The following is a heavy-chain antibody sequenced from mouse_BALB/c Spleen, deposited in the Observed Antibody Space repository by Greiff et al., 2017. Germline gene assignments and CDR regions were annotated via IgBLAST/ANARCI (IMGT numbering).Heavy chain of an antibody. V-gene: IGHV5-6-3*01. Sequence: EVQLVESGGGLVQPGGSLKLSCAASGFTFSSYGMSWVRQTPDKRLELVATINSNGGSTYYPDSVKGRFTISRDNAKNTLYLQMSSLKSEDTAMYYCARRGYYGYEGGYFDYWGQGTTLTVSS. CDR1: GFTFSSYG. CDR2: INSNGGST. D-gene: IGHD1-2*01. CDR3: ARRGYYGYEGGYFDY. J-gene: IGHJ2*01.